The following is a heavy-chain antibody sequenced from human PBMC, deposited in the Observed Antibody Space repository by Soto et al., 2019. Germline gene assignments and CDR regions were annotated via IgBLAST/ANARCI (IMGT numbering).Heavy chain of an antibody. J-gene: IGHJ6*02. CDR2: IIPIFGTA. CDR3: AKPVSSSSVRPPYXMDV. V-gene: IGHV1-69*13. Sequence: ASVKVSCKASGGTFSSYAISWVRQAPGQGLEWMGGIIPIFGTANYAQKFQGRVTITADESTSTAYMELSSLRSEDTAVYYCAKPVSSSSVRPPYXMDVWGQRTTVTVSS. CDR1: GGTFSSYA. D-gene: IGHD6-6*01.